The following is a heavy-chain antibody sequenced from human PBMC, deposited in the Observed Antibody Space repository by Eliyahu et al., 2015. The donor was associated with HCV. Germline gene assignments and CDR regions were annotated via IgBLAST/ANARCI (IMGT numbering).Heavy chain of an antibody. D-gene: IGHD3-9*01. V-gene: IGHV4-34*01. Sequence: QVQLQQWGVSRLEPSETLSLTCAVYGGSFSDYYWSWIRQPPSKELEWIGEINHSGSTNYGPSLKSRVTISVDTSKSQVSLDLSSVTAADTAVYYCARGPPVYDILTGYFFDFWGQGTLVTVSS. CDR2: INHSGST. J-gene: IGHJ4*02. CDR3: ARGPPVYDILTGYFFDF. CDR1: GGSFSDYY.